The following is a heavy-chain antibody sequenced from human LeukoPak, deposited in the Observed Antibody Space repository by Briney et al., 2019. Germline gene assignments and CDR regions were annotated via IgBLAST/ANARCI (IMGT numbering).Heavy chain of an antibody. Sequence: SETLSLTCTVSGGSISSSSYYWGWIRQPPGRGLQWIGSVYYSGSIYYNPSLKSRGTISVDTSKNQFSLKLNSVTAADTAVYYCARAIRVAIFDSWGQGTLVTVSS. D-gene: IGHD2-21*01. CDR2: VYYSGSI. V-gene: IGHV4-39*07. CDR3: ARAIRVAIFDS. J-gene: IGHJ4*02. CDR1: GGSISSSSYY.